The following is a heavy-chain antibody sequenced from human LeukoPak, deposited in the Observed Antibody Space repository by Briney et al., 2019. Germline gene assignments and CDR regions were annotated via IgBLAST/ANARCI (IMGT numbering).Heavy chain of an antibody. V-gene: IGHV1-3*01. Sequence: GASVKVSCKASGYTFTSYAMHWVRQAPGQRLEWMGWINAGNGNTKYSQKFQGRVTITRDTSASTAYMELSSLRSEDTAVYYCARAIRGDLAGDYWGQGTLVTVSS. CDR1: GYTFTSYA. D-gene: IGHD2-21*02. J-gene: IGHJ4*02. CDR2: INAGNGNT. CDR3: ARAIRGDLAGDY.